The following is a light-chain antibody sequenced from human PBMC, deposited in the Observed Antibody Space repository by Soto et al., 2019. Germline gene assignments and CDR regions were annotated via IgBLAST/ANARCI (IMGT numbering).Light chain of an antibody. V-gene: IGLV1-44*01. Sequence: QSVLTQPPSASGTPGQRVTISCSGSSSNIGSNTVNWYQQLPATAPTLLIYSNNQRPSGVPDRFSGSKSGTSASLAVNGLQSGDEADYYCAAWDDSLNGPLFGGGTKVTVL. CDR2: SNN. CDR3: AAWDDSLNGPL. J-gene: IGLJ3*02. CDR1: SSNIGSNT.